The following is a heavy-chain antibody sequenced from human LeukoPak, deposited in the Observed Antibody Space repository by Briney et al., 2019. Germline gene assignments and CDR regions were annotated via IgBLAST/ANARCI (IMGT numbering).Heavy chain of an antibody. CDR2: IYYSGST. CDR3: ARVVTLAGSRYFDY. J-gene: IGHJ4*02. CDR1: GGSISTYY. Sequence: SETLSLTCTVSGGSISTYYWNWVRQPPGKRLEWIGYIYYSGSTNYNPSPKSRVTISVDTSKNQFSLKLNSVTAADTAVYYCARVVTLAGSRYFDYWGRGTLATVSS. V-gene: IGHV4-59*01. D-gene: IGHD6-19*01.